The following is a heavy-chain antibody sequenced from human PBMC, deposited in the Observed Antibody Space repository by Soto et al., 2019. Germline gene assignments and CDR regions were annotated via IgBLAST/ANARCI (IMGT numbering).Heavy chain of an antibody. J-gene: IGHJ2*01. CDR1: GGPFSSHT. CDR2: IIPALGTT. D-gene: IGHD4-17*01. Sequence: QDQLVQSGAEVKKPGSSVKVSCKAFGGPFSSHTFSWVRQAPGQGLEWMGRIIPALGTTTSAQKLKGRVTITAEESVTTVYMDLNRLRTEDTAVYYCARPDFGDYWYFDLWGRGTLVTVSS. CDR3: ARPDFGDYWYFDL. V-gene: IGHV1-69*08.